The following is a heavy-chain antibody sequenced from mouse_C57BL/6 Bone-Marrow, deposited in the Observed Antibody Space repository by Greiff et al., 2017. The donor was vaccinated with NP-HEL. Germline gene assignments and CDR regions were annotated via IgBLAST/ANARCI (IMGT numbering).Heavy chain of an antibody. CDR2: INPSNGGT. CDR3: AREGRWLRRGYWYVDV. J-gene: IGHJ1*03. CDR1: GYTFTSYW. Sequence: QVQLQQPGTELVKPGTSVKLSCKSSGYTFTSYWMPWVKQRPGQGLEWLGNINPSNGGTNYNEKFKSKAKLTVDKSSSTAYMQVSSLTSDDSAVYYCAREGRWLRRGYWYVDVWDTGTTVTVSS. D-gene: IGHD2-2*01. V-gene: IGHV1-53*01.